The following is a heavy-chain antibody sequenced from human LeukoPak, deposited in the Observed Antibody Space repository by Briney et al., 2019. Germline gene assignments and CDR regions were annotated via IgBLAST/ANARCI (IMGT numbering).Heavy chain of an antibody. D-gene: IGHD5-18*01. CDR1: GGSFSGYY. CDR2: INHSGST. Sequence: PSETLSLTCAVYGGSFSGYYWSWIRQPPGKGLEWIGEINHSGSTNYNPSLKSRVTISVDTSKNQFSLELSSVTAADTAVYYCARKGRQLWLSFDYWGQGTLVTVSS. CDR3: ARKGRQLWLSFDY. V-gene: IGHV4-34*01. J-gene: IGHJ4*02.